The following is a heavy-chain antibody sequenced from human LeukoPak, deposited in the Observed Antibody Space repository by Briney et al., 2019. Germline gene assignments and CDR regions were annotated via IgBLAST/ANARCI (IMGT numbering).Heavy chain of an antibody. Sequence: GGSLRLSCTASGFTFGGYAMSWVRQAPGKGLEWVSAVSGSGGSTHCADSVKGRFTISRDNSKNTLYLQMNSLRAEDTAIYYCAKDHFYDGSGYAVGGFDYWGQGTLVTVSS. CDR1: GFTFGGYA. J-gene: IGHJ4*02. V-gene: IGHV3-23*01. CDR2: VSGSGGST. D-gene: IGHD3-22*01. CDR3: AKDHFYDGSGYAVGGFDY.